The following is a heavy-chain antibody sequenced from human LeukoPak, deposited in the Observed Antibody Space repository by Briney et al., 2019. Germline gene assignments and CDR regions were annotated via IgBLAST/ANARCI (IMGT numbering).Heavy chain of an antibody. Sequence: ASVKVSFKASGYTFTSYDINWVRQATGQGVEWMGWMNPNSGNTGYAQKFQGRVTLTRNTYISTAYMELSSLRYEDTAVYYCARASRAGYNDRLHPWRQGPLVPVSS. CDR3: ARASRAGYNDRLHP. J-gene: IGHJ5*02. CDR2: MNPNSGNT. V-gene: IGHV1-8*03. D-gene: IGHD5-24*01. CDR1: GYTFTSYD.